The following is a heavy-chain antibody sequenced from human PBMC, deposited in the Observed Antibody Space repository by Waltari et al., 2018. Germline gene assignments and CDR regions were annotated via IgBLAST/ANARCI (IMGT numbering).Heavy chain of an antibody. D-gene: IGHD2-8*01. CDR2: MSGSGGST. V-gene: IGHV3-23*01. CDR3: ARSSCSNGVCYYYFDY. CDR1: GFTFSYYV. J-gene: IGHJ4*02. Sequence: EVQLLESGGGLIQPGGSLRLSCAASGFTFSYYVMSWVRQTPGKGLEWVSAMSGSGGSTFYADSVKGRFTISRDNSKNTLYLQMNSLRAEDTAVYYCARSSCSNGVCYYYFDYWGQGTLVTVSS.